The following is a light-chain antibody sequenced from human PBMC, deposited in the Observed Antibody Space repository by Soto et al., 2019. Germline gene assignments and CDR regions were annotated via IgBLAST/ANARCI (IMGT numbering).Light chain of an antibody. CDR2: GAS. V-gene: IGKV3-15*01. J-gene: IGKJ4*01. CDR3: QQYNNWPALT. Sequence: EKVMTRSPATLSVSPGERATLSCRASQSVSSNLAWYQQKPGQAPRLLIYGASTRATGVPARFSGSGSGTEFTLTISSLQSEDFAVYYCQQYNNWPALTFGGGTKVEIK. CDR1: QSVSSN.